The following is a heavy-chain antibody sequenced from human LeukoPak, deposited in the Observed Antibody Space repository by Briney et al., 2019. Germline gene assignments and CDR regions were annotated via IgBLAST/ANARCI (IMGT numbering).Heavy chain of an antibody. CDR1: GGSFSGYY. D-gene: IGHD2-15*01. CDR2: INHSGST. CDR3: ARVNSRYCSGGSCYSFYYYYYGMDV. V-gene: IGHV4-34*01. Sequence: KPSETLSLTCAVYGGSFSGYYWSWIRQPPGKGLEWLGEINHSGSTNYNPSLKSRVTISVDTSKNQFSLKLSSVTATDTAVYYCARVNSRYCSGGSCYSFYYYYYGMDVWGQGTTVAVSS. J-gene: IGHJ6*02.